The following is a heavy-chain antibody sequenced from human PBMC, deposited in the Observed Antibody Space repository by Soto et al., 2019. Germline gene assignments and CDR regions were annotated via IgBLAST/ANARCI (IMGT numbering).Heavy chain of an antibody. V-gene: IGHV3-23*01. D-gene: IGHD3-9*01. CDR3: AKMGLRYFDWLLDFEY. Sequence: PGGSLRLSCAASGFTFSSYAMSWVRQAPGKGLEWVSAISGSGGSTYYADSVKGRFTISRDNSKNTLYLQMNSLRAEDTAVYYCAKMGLRYFDWLLDFEYWGQGTLVTVSS. CDR1: GFTFSSYA. J-gene: IGHJ4*02. CDR2: ISGSGGST.